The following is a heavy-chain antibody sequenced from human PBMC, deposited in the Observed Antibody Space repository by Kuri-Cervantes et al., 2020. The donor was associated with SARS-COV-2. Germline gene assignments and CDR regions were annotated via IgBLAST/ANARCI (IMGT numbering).Heavy chain of an antibody. D-gene: IGHD6-6*01. Sequence: SETLSLTCAVSGYSISSGYYWGWIRQPPGKGLEWIGSIYHSGSTYYNPSLKSRVTISVDTSKNQLSLTLSSVTAADTAVYYCARHVRSVLVSFDYWGQGTLVTVSS. CDR2: IYHSGST. CDR3: ARHVRSVLVSFDY. CDR1: GYSISSGYY. J-gene: IGHJ4*02. V-gene: IGHV4-38-2*01.